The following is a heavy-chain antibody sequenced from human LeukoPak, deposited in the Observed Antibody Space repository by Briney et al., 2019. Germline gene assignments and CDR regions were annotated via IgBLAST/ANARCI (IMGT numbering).Heavy chain of an antibody. D-gene: IGHD6-13*01. J-gene: IGHJ1*01. CDR3: AGGGIAAAGTGAEYFQH. CDR2: IYYTGGT. V-gene: IGHV4-39*07. Sequence: SETLSLTCSVSGGSITDSSYYWGWIRQPPEKGLEWIGYIYYTGGTYYSPSLKSRVTISVDTPKNQFSLKLSSVTAADTAVYYCAGGGIAAAGTGAEYFQHWGQGTLVTVSS. CDR1: GGSITDSSYY.